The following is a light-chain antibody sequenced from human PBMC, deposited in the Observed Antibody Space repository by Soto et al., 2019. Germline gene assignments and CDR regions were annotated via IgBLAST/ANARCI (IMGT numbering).Light chain of an antibody. Sequence: EIVMTQSRLFLPVTLGQPASISCKSSQSLVASDGNMYLDWLHQRPGQPPRLLIYKASKRFSGVPDRFSGSGAGTDFTLHISKVEAEDVGIYFCMQATQLRTFGQGTRLEI. CDR3: MQATQLRT. J-gene: IGKJ5*01. V-gene: IGKV2-24*01. CDR2: KAS. CDR1: QSLVASDGNMY.